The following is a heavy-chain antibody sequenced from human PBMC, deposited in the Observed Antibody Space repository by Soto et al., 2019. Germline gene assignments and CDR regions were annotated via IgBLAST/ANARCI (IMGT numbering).Heavy chain of an antibody. D-gene: IGHD4-17*01. J-gene: IGHJ4*02. CDR2: INHSGST. V-gene: IGHV4-34*01. Sequence: KPSETLSLTCAVYGGSFSGYYWSWIRQPPGKGLEWIGEINHSGSTNYNPSLKSRVTISVDTSKNQFSLKLSSVTAADTAVYYCARDRRTTVTLFDYWGQGTLVTVSS. CDR3: ARDRRTTVTLFDY. CDR1: GGSFSGYY.